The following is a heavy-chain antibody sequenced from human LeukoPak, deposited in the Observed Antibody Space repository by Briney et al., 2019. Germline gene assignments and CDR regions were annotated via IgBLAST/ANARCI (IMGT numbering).Heavy chain of an antibody. CDR2: ISAYNGNT. D-gene: IGHD6-19*01. CDR1: GYTFTSYG. Sequence: ASVKVSCKASGYTFTSYGISWVRQAPGQGLEWMGWISAYNGNTNYAQKLQGRVTMTTDTSTSTAYMELRSLRSNGTAVYYCASEQWLGAFDIWGQGTMVTVSS. V-gene: IGHV1-18*04. CDR3: ASEQWLGAFDI. J-gene: IGHJ3*02.